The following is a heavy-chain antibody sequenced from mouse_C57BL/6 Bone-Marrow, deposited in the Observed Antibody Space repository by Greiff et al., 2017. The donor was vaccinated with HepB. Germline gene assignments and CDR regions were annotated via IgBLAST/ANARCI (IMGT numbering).Heavy chain of an antibody. CDR2: IRLKSDNYAT. Sequence: DVQLQESGGGLVQPGGSMKLSCVASGFTFSNYWMNWVRQSPEKGLEWVAQIRLKSDNYATHYAESVKGRFTISRDDSKSSVYLQMNNLRAEDTGIYYCTSLLWLRRAWFAYWGQGTLVTVSA. V-gene: IGHV6-3*01. D-gene: IGHD2-2*01. CDR1: GFTFSNYW. J-gene: IGHJ3*01. CDR3: TSLLWLRRAWFAY.